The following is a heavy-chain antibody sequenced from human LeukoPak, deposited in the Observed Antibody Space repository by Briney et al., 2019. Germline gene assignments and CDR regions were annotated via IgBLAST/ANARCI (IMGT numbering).Heavy chain of an antibody. CDR1: GFTFSSYG. J-gene: IGHJ5*02. CDR2: ISSSSSYI. Sequence: GGSLRLSWAASGFTFSSYGMHWVRQAQGKGLEWVSSISSSSSYIYYADSVKGRFTISRDNAKNSLYLQMNSLRAEDTAVYYCARVMANWFDPWGQGTLVTVSS. CDR3: ARVMANWFDP. D-gene: IGHD5-24*01. V-gene: IGHV3-21*01.